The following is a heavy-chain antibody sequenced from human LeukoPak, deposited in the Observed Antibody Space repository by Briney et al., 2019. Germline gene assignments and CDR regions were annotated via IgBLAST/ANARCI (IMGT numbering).Heavy chain of an antibody. J-gene: IGHJ3*02. CDR1: GYTFTGYY. Sequence: ASVKVSRKASGYTFTGYYMHWVRQAPGQGLEWMGRINPNSGGTNYAQKFQGRVTMTRDTSISTAYMELSRLRSDDTAVYYCARELVERAFDIWGQGTMVTVSS. CDR3: ARELVERAFDI. CDR2: INPNSGGT. V-gene: IGHV1-2*06.